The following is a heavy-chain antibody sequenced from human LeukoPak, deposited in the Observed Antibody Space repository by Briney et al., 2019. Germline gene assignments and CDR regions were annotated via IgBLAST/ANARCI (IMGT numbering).Heavy chain of an antibody. V-gene: IGHV1-8*01. CDR2: MNTNSGNT. J-gene: IGHJ4*02. CDR3: ARFLWASYRPFDS. D-gene: IGHD3-16*02. Sequence: GWMNTNSGNTDYAQKFQGRVTMTRNTSISTAYMELSGLRSEDTAVYYCARFLWASYRPFDSWGQGTLVTVSS.